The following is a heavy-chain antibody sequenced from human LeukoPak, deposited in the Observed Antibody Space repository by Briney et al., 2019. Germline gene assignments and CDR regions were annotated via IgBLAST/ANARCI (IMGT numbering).Heavy chain of an antibody. J-gene: IGHJ4*02. CDR2: ISYDGRNK. Sequence: PGRSLRLSCEASGLTFSSYGMHWVRQAPGKGLEWVADISYDGRNKFYADSVKGRFTISRDNSKNTLYLQMNSLRAEDTAVYYCARAKWFGDLGLPLFDYWGQGTLVTVSS. D-gene: IGHD3-10*01. CDR1: GLTFSSYG. CDR3: ARAKWFGDLGLPLFDY. V-gene: IGHV3-30*03.